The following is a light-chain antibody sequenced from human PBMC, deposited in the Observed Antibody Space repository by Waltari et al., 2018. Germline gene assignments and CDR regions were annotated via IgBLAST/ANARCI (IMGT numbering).Light chain of an antibody. CDR2: FNSECSH. CDR3: QTGGHGTWV. J-gene: IGLJ3*02. V-gene: IGLV4-69*01. Sequence: QRAGMGPRYLMKFNSECSHRKGVDIPDRFSASLSGTDYCLSISSLQSEDEADYYCQTGGHGTWVFCGGTKLTVL.